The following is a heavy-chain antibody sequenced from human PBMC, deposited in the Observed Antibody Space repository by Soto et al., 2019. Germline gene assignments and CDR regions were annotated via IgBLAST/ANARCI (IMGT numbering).Heavy chain of an antibody. CDR1: GYVFPDYL. CDR2: IIPIFGTA. CDR3: ARESQFSSSSFDY. Sequence: SVKVSCKASGYVFPDYLIHWVRQAPGQGLEWMGWIIPIFGTANYAQKFQGRVTITADESTSTAYMELSSLRSEDTAVYYCARESQFSSSSFDYWGQGTLVTVSS. J-gene: IGHJ4*02. V-gene: IGHV1-69*13. D-gene: IGHD6-13*01.